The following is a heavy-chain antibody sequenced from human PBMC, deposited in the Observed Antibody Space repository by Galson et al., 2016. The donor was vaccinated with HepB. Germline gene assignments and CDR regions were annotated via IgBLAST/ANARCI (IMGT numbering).Heavy chain of an antibody. Sequence: SETLSLTCTVSGGSVXXXNYXXXWXXXPPXXXLEXXXYXXXTGXTNYNPPLESRVTISVDTSKNQFSLRLSSVTAADSAVYYCARDPRAPVAPWGQGTLVXFSS. CDR2: XXXTGXT. J-gene: IGHJ5*02. CDR1: GGSVXXXNYX. D-gene: IGHD2-15*01. V-gene: IGHV4-61*01. CDR3: ARDPRAPVAP.